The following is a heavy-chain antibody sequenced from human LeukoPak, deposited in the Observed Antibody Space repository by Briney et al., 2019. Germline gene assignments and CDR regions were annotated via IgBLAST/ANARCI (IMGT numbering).Heavy chain of an antibody. V-gene: IGHV3-30*01. J-gene: IGHJ4*02. CDR1: GFTFSSYA. CDR3: ASPPALYQLLYYFDY. Sequence: GESLRLSCAASGFTFSSYAMHWVRQAPGKGLEWVAVISYDGSNKYYADSVKGRLTISRDNSKNTLYLQMNSLRAEDTAVYYCASPPALYQLLYYFDYWGQGTLVTVSS. D-gene: IGHD2-2*01. CDR2: ISYDGSNK.